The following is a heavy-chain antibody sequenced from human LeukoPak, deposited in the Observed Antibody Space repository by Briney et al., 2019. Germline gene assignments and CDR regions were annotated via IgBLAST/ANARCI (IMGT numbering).Heavy chain of an antibody. CDR2: INTNTGNP. D-gene: IGHD6-19*01. J-gene: IGHJ4*02. CDR3: ARRLKGSSGWFLDY. CDR1: GYTFTSYA. Sequence: GASVKVSCKASGYTFTSYAMNWVRQAPGQGLEWMGWINTNTGNPTHAQGFTGRFVFSLDTSVSTAYLQWSSLKASDTAMYYCARRLKGSSGWFLDYWGQGTLVTVSS. V-gene: IGHV7-4-1*02.